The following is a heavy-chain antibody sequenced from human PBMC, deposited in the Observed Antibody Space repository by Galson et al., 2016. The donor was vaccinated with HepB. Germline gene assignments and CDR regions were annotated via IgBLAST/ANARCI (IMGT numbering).Heavy chain of an antibody. J-gene: IGHJ5*02. CDR2: IYYSGST. CDR3: ASRYCSGGSCYSEYNWFDP. D-gene: IGHD2-15*01. Sequence: TLSLTCTVSGGSISSGGYYWSWIRQHPGKGLEWIGYIYYSGSTYYNPSLKSRVTISVDTSKNQFSLNLSSVTAADTAVYYCASRYCSGGSCYSEYNWFDPWGQGTLVTVSS. V-gene: IGHV4-31*03. CDR1: GGSISSGGYY.